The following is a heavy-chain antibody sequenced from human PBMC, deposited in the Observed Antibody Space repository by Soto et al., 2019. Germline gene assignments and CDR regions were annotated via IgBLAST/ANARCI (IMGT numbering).Heavy chain of an antibody. Sequence: SETLSLTCTVSGGSIRSGGYYWSWVRQNPRRGLEWIGNIYYSGNTCYNPSLKSRLTISVDTSKNQFSLNLSSVTAADTAVYYCARDRLMATAGTARHYFGMDVWGQGTTVTVSS. CDR2: IYYSGNT. CDR3: ARDRLMATAGTARHYFGMDV. V-gene: IGHV4-31*03. D-gene: IGHD5-18*01. J-gene: IGHJ6*02. CDR1: GGSIRSGGYY.